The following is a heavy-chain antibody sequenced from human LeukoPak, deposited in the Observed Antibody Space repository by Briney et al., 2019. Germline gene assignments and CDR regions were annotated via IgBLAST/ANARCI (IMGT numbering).Heavy chain of an antibody. CDR3: ARANITIFGVADYAFDP. Sequence: ASVKVSCKASGYTFTSYAMNWVRQAPGQRLEWMGWINAGNGNTKYSQKFQGRVTITRDTSASTAYMELSSLRSEDTAVYYCARANITIFGVADYAFDPWGQGTLVTVSS. D-gene: IGHD3-3*01. J-gene: IGHJ5*02. V-gene: IGHV1-3*01. CDR2: INAGNGNT. CDR1: GYTFTSYA.